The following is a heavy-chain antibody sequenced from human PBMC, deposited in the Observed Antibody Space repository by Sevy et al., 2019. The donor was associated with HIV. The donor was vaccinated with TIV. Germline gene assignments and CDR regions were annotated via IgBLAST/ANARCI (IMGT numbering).Heavy chain of an antibody. Sequence: GGSLRLSCAASGFTFSNAWMSWVRQAPGKGLEWVGRIKSKTDGGTTDYAAPVKGRFTISRDDSKNTLYLQMNSLKTEYMVVYYCSMDHPFDYDFGSGCPIDYYYYGMEVWGHGTTVSVSS. D-gene: IGHD3-3*01. CDR1: GFTFSNAW. CDR2: IKSKTDGGTT. J-gene: IGHJ6*02. CDR3: SMDHPFDYDFGSGCPIDYYYYGMEV. V-gene: IGHV3-15*01.